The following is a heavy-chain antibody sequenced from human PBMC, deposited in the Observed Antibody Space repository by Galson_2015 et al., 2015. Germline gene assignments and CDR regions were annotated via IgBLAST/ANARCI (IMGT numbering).Heavy chain of an antibody. V-gene: IGHV4-59*01. D-gene: IGHD6-13*01. CDR3: ARDGASSTWYGFDY. J-gene: IGHJ4*02. CDR2: IYYNGNT. Sequence: IRQPPGKGLEWIAYIYYNGNTNYNPSLKSRVTISVDTSKNQISLKLSSVTAADTAVYYCARDGASSTWYGFDYWGQGTLVTVSS.